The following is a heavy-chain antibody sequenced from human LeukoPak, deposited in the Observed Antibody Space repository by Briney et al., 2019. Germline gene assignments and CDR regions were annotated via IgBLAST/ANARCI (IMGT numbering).Heavy chain of an antibody. J-gene: IGHJ6*03. CDR3: ARTTMVRGTYYMDV. V-gene: IGHV4-59*01. CDR1: GGSISSYY. Sequence: PSETLSLTCTVSGGSISSYYWSWIRQPPGKGLEWIGYIYYSGYTNYNPSLKSRVTISVDTSKNQFSLKLSSVTAADTAVYYCARTTMVRGTYYMDVWGKGTTVTISS. CDR2: IYYSGYT. D-gene: IGHD3-10*01.